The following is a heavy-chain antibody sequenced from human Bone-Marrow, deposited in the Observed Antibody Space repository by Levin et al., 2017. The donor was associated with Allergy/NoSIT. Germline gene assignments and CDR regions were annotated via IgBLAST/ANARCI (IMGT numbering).Heavy chain of an antibody. CDR2: IKSKNDGGTI. CDR1: GFTFKDAW. V-gene: IGHV3-15*07. D-gene: IGHD3-22*01. Sequence: GESLKISCAASGFTFKDAWMNWVRQAPGKGLQWVGRIKSKNDGGTIDYAAPVNGRFSISRNDSTNMVYLQMNSLKTEDTAVYYCTTDYTQFYYDSSGYQYPGDYWGQGALVTVSS. J-gene: IGHJ4*02. CDR3: TTDYTQFYYDSSGYQYPGDY.